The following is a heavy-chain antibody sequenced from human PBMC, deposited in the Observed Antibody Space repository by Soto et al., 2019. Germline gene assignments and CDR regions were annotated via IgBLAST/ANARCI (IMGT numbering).Heavy chain of an antibody. CDR3: ARGATSVSLAY. J-gene: IGHJ4*02. CDR2: INSDGSST. D-gene: IGHD3-3*02. Sequence: EVQLVESGGGLVQPGGSLRLSCAASGFTFSSYWMHWVRHAPGKGLVWVSRINSDGSSTSYADSVKGRFTISRDNAQNTLYLQMNSLRAADTSVYYCARGATSVSLAYWGQGTLVNVSS. CDR1: GFTFSSYW. V-gene: IGHV3-74*01.